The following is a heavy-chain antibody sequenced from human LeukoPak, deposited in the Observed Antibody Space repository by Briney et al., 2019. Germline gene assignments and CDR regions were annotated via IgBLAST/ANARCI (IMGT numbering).Heavy chain of an antibody. J-gene: IGHJ4*02. Sequence: PGGSLRLSCAASGFTFSSYSMNWVRQAPGKGLEWVSSISSSSSYIYYADSVKGRFTISRDNAKNSLYLQMNSLRAEDTAVYYCARDKGLGGFVFDYWGQGTLVTVSS. CDR2: ISSSSSYI. CDR3: ARDKGLGGFVFDY. V-gene: IGHV3-21*01. CDR1: GFTFSSYS. D-gene: IGHD3-10*01.